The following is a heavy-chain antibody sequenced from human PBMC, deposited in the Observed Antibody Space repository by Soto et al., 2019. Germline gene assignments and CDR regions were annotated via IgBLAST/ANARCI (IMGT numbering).Heavy chain of an antibody. CDR2: VNHSGTT. V-gene: IGHV4-34*01. J-gene: IGHJ4*02. CDR3: ARGIGYCSSINCYSSRRLRFDS. Sequence: SETLSLTCAVYGGSFSGYYWTWIRQSPEKGLEWIGEVNHSGTTYYNPSLKTRVTISVHTPKNQFSLKMSSVTAAATAVYYCARGIGYCSSINCYSSRRLRFDSWGQGTLVTVSS. CDR1: GGSFSGYY. D-gene: IGHD2-2*01.